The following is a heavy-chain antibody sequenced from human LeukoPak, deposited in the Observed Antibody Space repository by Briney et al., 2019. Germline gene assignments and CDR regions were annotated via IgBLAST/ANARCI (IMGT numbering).Heavy chain of an antibody. CDR3: ARGGYSSSSIDY. CDR1: GFTVSSNY. CDR2: IYSGGSI. Sequence: GGSLRLSCAASGFTVSSNYMSWVRQAPGKGLEWVSLIYSGGSIYYADSVKGRFTISRDNSKNTLYLQMNSLRAEDTAVYYCARGGYSSSSIDYWGQGTLVTVS. J-gene: IGHJ4*02. D-gene: IGHD6-13*01. V-gene: IGHV3-66*02.